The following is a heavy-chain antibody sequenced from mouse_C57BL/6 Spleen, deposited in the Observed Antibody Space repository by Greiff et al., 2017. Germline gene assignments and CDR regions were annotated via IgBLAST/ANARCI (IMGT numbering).Heavy chain of an antibody. CDR3: ASYSNYLYWYCDV. CDR2: ISYDGSN. Sequence: EVQLQQSGPGLVKPSQSLSLTCSVTGYSITSGYYWNWIRQFPGNKLEWMGYISYDGSNNYNPSLKNRISITRDTSKNQFFLKLNSVTTEDTATYYCASYSNYLYWYCDVWGTGTTVTVSS. J-gene: IGHJ1*03. V-gene: IGHV3-6*01. CDR1: GYSITSGYY. D-gene: IGHD2-5*01.